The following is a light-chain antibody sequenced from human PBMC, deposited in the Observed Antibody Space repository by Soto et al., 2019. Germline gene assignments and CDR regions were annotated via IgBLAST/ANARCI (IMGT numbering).Light chain of an antibody. CDR1: QSLVHIDGNTY. CDR3: MQATQSYT. J-gene: IGKJ2*01. CDR2: KIC. V-gene: IGKV2-24*01. Sequence: DIVLTQTRLSSPVTLGQPASISCRSSQSLVHIDGNTYFNWLQQRPGQPPILLIYKICNRFPGVPDRFSGSGAGTDFTLKISRVEAEDVGVYYCMQATQSYTFGQGTRLEIK.